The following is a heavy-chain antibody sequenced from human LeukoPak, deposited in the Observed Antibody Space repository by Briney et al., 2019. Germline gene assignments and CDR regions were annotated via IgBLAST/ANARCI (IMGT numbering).Heavy chain of an antibody. J-gene: IGHJ4*02. D-gene: IGHD3-3*01. CDR1: GGSISSYY. Sequence: SETLSLTCTVSGGSISSYYWSWIRQPAGKGLEWIGRIYTSGSTNYNPSLKSRVTMSVSPSKNQFFLKLSSVTAADTAVYYCATNYDFWSSYYQLGYWGQGTLVTVSS. V-gene: IGHV4-4*07. CDR2: IYTSGST. CDR3: ATNYDFWSSYYQLGY.